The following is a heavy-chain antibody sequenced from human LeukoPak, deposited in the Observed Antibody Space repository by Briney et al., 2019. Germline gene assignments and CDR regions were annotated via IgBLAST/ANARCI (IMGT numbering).Heavy chain of an antibody. CDR3: ARGADAAYDY. J-gene: IGHJ4*02. CDR1: GFTFSNYD. Sequence: GGSLRLSRAASGFTFSNYDMHWVRQTIGKGLEWVSIIGFAGDTYYPGSVRGRFTISRENAKNSLYLQMNSLRVEDTALYFCARGADAAYDYWGQGTLVTVSS. D-gene: IGHD1-26*01. CDR2: IGFAGDT. V-gene: IGHV3-13*04.